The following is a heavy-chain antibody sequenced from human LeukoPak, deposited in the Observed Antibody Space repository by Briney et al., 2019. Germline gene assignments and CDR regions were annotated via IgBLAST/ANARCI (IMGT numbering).Heavy chain of an antibody. D-gene: IGHD3-22*01. CDR2: IYHSGST. CDR3: ARGRYYYDRGY. CDR1: GYSISSGYY. Sequence: SETLSLTCTVSGYSISSGYYWGWIRQPPGKGLEWIGSIYHSGSTYYNPSLKSRDTISVDTSKNQFSLKLSSVTAADTAVYYCARGRYYYDRGYWGQGTLVTVSS. J-gene: IGHJ4*02. V-gene: IGHV4-38-2*02.